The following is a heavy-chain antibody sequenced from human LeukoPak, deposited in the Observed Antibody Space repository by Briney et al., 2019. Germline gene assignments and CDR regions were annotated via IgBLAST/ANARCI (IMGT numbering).Heavy chain of an antibody. J-gene: IGHJ4*02. D-gene: IGHD6-19*01. Sequence: ASVKVSCKASGYTFTSYGISWVRQAPGQGLEWMGWISAYNGNTNYAQKLQGRVTMTTDTSTSTAYMELRSLRSDDTAVYYCARDLKIAVACKGSRYWGQGTLVTVS. V-gene: IGHV1-18*01. CDR2: ISAYNGNT. CDR1: GYTFTSYG. CDR3: ARDLKIAVACKGSRY.